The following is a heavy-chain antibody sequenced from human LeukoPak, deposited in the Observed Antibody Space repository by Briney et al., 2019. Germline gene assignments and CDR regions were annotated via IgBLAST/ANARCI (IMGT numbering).Heavy chain of an antibody. CDR3: AKAAGYSTSWSDY. CDR1: GFTFSAYG. Sequence: GGSLRLSCSASGFTFSAYGMHWVRQAPGKGLEWVSSISSSSYIYYADSVKGRFTISRDNAKNSLYLQMNSLRAEDTAVYYCAKAAGYSTSWSDYWGQGTLVTVSS. D-gene: IGHD6-13*01. V-gene: IGHV3-21*01. J-gene: IGHJ4*02. CDR2: ISSSSYI.